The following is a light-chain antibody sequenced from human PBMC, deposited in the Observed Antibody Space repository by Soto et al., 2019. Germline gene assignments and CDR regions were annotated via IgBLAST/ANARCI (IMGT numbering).Light chain of an antibody. CDR1: QSITTW. CDR3: LQDIHCPWT. CDR2: GAS. Sequence: IQKTQTPSTGAGDFLYRFTITFRASQSITTWLAWYQQRPGKAPKLLIYGASNLQSGVPPRFSGSGSVPDFTLAISSPQAEASATYHCLQDIHCPWTFGQGTKVDIK. V-gene: IGKV1-5*01. J-gene: IGKJ1*01.